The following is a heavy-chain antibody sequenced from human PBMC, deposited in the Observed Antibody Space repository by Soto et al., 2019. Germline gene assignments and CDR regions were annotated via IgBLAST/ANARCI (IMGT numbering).Heavy chain of an antibody. Sequence: SVKVSCKASWVTLTDSAVQWVRQSREQRLEWIGWIVVGSGITNYAQKFQERVTITWDLSTSTAYMELNSLRAEDTAVYYRARVSRRITIFSPDYYYGMDVWRQGTTVTVSS. CDR3: ARVSRRITIFSPDYYYGMDV. D-gene: IGHD3-9*01. J-gene: IGHJ6*02. CDR2: IVVGSGIT. V-gene: IGHV1-58*01. CDR1: WVTLTDSA.